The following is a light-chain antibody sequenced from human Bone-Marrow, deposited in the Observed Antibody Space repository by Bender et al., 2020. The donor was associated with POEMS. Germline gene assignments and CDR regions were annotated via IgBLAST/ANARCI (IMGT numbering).Light chain of an antibody. CDR3: NSRDSSGNHVL. J-gene: IGLJ2*01. CDR1: SLRNYY. Sequence: SSELTQDPAVSVALGQTVKITCQGDSLRNYYASWYQQKPGQAPLLVIYGKNNRPSGIPDRFSGSSSGNTASLTITGAQAEDEADYYCNSRDSSGNHVLFGAGTELTVL. CDR2: GKN. V-gene: IGLV3-19*01.